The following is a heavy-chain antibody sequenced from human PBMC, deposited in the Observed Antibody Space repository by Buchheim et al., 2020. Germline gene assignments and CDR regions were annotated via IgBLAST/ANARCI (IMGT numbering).Heavy chain of an antibody. CDR3: ASATVLNTAVWFDP. Sequence: QVQLQESGPGLVKPSQTLSLTCTVSGGSIRSGNYYWSWIRQPPGKGLECIGYIYYSGSTYYNPSLKSRVTISVDTSKNHFSLKLNSVTAADTAVYYCASATVLNTAVWFDPWGQGTL. J-gene: IGHJ5*02. CDR1: GGSIRSGNYY. V-gene: IGHV4-30-4*01. CDR2: IYYSGST. D-gene: IGHD4/OR15-4a*01.